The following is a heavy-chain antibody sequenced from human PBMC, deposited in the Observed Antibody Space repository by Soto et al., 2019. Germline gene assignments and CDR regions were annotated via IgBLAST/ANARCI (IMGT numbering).Heavy chain of an antibody. CDR3: ARVPSLDY. CDR2: ISYDGSNK. CDR1: GFTFSSYA. Sequence: QVQLVEYAGDVVQPGRSLRLSCAAAGFTFSSYAMHWVRQAPGKGLEWVAVISYDGSNKYYADSVKGRFTISRDNSKNTLYLQMNSLRAEDTAVYYCARVPSLDYWGQGTLVTVSS. J-gene: IGHJ4*02. V-gene: IGHV3-30-3*01.